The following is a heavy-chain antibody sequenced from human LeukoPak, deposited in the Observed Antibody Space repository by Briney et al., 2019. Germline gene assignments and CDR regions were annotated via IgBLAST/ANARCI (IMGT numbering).Heavy chain of an antibody. CDR1: GYSISSGYY. CDR3: ARVFVPFDP. J-gene: IGHJ5*02. Sequence: SETLSLTCTVSGYSISSGYYWGWIRQPPGKGLEWIGSIYHSGSTYYNPSLKSRVTISVDTSKNQFSLKLSSVTAADTAVYYCARVFVPFDPWGQGTLVTVSS. V-gene: IGHV4-38-2*02. D-gene: IGHD6-6*01. CDR2: IYHSGST.